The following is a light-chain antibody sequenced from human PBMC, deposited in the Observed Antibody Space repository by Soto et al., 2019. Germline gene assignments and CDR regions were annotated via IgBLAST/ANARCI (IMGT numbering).Light chain of an antibody. J-gene: IGLJ3*02. V-gene: IGLV2-14*01. CDR2: EVR. CDR3: RSYTSSSIRV. Sequence: QSVLTQPASVSGSPGQSITISCTGTSSDVGGYNHVSWYQQHPGKAPKLIIYEVRNRPSGVSNRLSGSKSGNTASLTISGLQADDEADYYCRSYTSSSIRVFGGGTKLTVL. CDR1: SSDVGGYNH.